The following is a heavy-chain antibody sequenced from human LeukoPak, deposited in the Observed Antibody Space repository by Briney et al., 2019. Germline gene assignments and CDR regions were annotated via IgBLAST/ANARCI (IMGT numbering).Heavy chain of an antibody. Sequence: GESLRLSCAASGFTFDDYAMHWVRQAPGKGLEWVSLISGDGGSTYYADSVKGRFTISRDNSKNSLYLQMNSLRTEDTALYYCALQIVDTAMEIDYWGQGTLVTVSS. D-gene: IGHD5-18*01. V-gene: IGHV3-43*02. J-gene: IGHJ4*02. CDR1: GFTFDDYA. CDR3: ALQIVDTAMEIDY. CDR2: ISGDGGST.